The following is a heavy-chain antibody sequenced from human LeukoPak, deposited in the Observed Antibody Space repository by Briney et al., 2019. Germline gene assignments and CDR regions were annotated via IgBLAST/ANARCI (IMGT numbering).Heavy chain of an antibody. CDR2: ISGSGGST. CDR3: AKDVGSWYRGAFDY. Sequence: GGSLRLSCAASGFTFSSYAMSWVRQAPGQGLEWVSAISGSGGSTYYAESVKGRLTISRDTSKNTLYLQMSSLRAEDTALYYCAKDVGSWYRGAFDYWGKGTLVTVAS. D-gene: IGHD6-13*01. V-gene: IGHV3-23*01. CDR1: GFTFSSYA. J-gene: IGHJ4*02.